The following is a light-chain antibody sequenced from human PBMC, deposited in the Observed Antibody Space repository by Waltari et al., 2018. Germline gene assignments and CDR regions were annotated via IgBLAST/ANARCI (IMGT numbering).Light chain of an antibody. CDR3: QHYESPYT. Sequence: EMVLTQSPDTLAFSPGERATLSYRTSHTFASTFLAWYQQKPGQAPRLLIHGASSRAADVPDRFSGGGSGTDFTLTISRLEPEDFAVYYCQHYESPYTFGPGTKLEIK. CDR1: HTFASTF. J-gene: IGKJ2*01. V-gene: IGKV3-20*01. CDR2: GAS.